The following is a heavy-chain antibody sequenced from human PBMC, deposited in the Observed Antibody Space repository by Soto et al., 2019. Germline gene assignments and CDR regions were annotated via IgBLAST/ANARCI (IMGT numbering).Heavy chain of an antibody. CDR2: VYHTGST. D-gene: IGHD5-12*01. Sequence: NPSETLSLTCTVSGASISSSYWSWIRQSPGKGLGWIGYVYHTGSTNYNPSLKSRVTISLDTSKSQFSLNLTSLTTADTAVYFCARGGNRYSNVASGVGGFDYWGQGSLVTVSS. J-gene: IGHJ4*02. V-gene: IGHV4-59*01. CDR3: ARGGNRYSNVASGVGGFDY. CDR1: GASISSSY.